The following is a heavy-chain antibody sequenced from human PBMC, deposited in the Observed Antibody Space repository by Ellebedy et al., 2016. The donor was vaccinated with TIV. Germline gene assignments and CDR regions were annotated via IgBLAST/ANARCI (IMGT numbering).Heavy chain of an antibody. V-gene: IGHV3-30*13. CDR3: TREGAVREAPAYLAYDF. CDR1: GFIFNSHG. J-gene: IGHJ4*02. CDR2: ISGHGLTT. Sequence: PGGSLRLSCAASGFIFNSHGMHWVRQAPGKGLEWVAVISGHGLTTYYADSVKGRFTISRDNSNNSLYLQMNSLRAEDTAVYFCTREGAVREAPAYLAYDFWGQGTLVTVSS. D-gene: IGHD2/OR15-2a*01.